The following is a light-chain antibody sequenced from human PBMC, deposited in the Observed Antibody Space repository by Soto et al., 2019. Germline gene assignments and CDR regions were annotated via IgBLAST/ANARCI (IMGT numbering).Light chain of an antibody. CDR2: EVS. CDR3: CSYAGSSTLV. CDR1: SSDVGFYNY. Sequence: QSVLTQPASVSGSPGQSITISCTGTSSDVGFYNYVSWYRQHPGKAPQLMVYEVSNRPSGVSNRFSGSKSGNTASLTISGLQAEDEADYYCCSYAGSSTLVFGGGTKLTVL. J-gene: IGLJ3*02. V-gene: IGLV2-23*02.